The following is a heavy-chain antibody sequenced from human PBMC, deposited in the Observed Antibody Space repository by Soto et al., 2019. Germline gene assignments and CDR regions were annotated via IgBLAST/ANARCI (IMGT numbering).Heavy chain of an antibody. Sequence: GGSLRLSCAASGFTFDDYTMHWVRQAPGKGLEWVSLISWDGGSTYYADSVKGRFTISRDNSKNSLYLQMNSLRTEDTALYYCAKDKGMATSTRGLDYWGQGTLVTVSS. V-gene: IGHV3-43*01. CDR1: GFTFDDYT. J-gene: IGHJ4*02. D-gene: IGHD5-12*01. CDR3: AKDKGMATSTRGLDY. CDR2: ISWDGGST.